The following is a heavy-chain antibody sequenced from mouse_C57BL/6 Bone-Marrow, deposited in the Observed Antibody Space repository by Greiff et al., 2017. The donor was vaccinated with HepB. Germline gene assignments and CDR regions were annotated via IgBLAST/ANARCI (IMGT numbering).Heavy chain of an antibody. J-gene: IGHJ2*01. Sequence: EVKVVESGPVLVKPGASVKMSCKASGYTFTDYYMNWVKQSHGKSLEWIGVINPYNGGTSYNQKFKGKATLTVDKSSSTAYMELNSLTSEDSAVYYCARGDGYWGQGTTLTVSS. CDR3: ARGDGY. D-gene: IGHD2-3*01. V-gene: IGHV1-19*01. CDR2: INPYNGGT. CDR1: GYTFTDYY.